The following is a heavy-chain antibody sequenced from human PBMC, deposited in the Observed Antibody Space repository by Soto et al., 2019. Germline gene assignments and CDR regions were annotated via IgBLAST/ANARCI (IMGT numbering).Heavy chain of an antibody. CDR1: GYTFTSYG. Sequence: QVQLVQSGAEVKKPGASVKVSCKASGYTFTSYGISWVRQAPGQGLEWMGWISAYNGNTNYAQKLQGRVTMTTVTSTSTAYMELRSLRSDDTAVYYCASFYYGSGSYTYYYGMDVWGQGTTVTVSS. J-gene: IGHJ6*02. D-gene: IGHD3-10*01. CDR3: ASFYYGSGSYTYYYGMDV. V-gene: IGHV1-18*01. CDR2: ISAYNGNT.